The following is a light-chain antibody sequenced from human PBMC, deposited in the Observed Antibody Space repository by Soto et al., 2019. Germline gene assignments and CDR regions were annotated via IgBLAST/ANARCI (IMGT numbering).Light chain of an antibody. CDR3: QQSFTTASIT. V-gene: IGKV1-39*01. J-gene: IGKJ5*01. CDR1: QSISRN. CDR2: AAS. Sequence: DIHMTQYPSSLSASVGDRVTITCRASQSISRNLNWYQHKPGKAPKLLIYAASNLQNGVPSRFRGGGSGTEFTLIINSLQPEDFGTYYCQQSFTTASITFGQGTRLEIK.